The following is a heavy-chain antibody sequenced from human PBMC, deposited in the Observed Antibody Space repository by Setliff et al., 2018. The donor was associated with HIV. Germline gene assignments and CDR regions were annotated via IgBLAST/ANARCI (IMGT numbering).Heavy chain of an antibody. D-gene: IGHD3-9*01. V-gene: IGHV7-4-1*02. J-gene: IGHJ4*02. CDR1: GYNVTVSA. CDR3: ARDFLGDPDWSLDY. Sequence: GASVKVSCKASGYNVTVSAINWVRQAPGQALEWLGWINTKTGNPTYAQGLTGQFVFSLDTSVTTAYLQISSLTAEDTAVYYCARDFLGDPDWSLDYWGQGTLVTVSS. CDR2: INTKTGNP.